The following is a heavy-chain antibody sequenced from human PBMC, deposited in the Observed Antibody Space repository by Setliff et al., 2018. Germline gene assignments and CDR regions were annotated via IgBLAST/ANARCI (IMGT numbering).Heavy chain of an antibody. CDR2: ISDSSGST. CDR1: GFTFDNYW. CDR3: EKDRVNDGFWDFDS. D-gene: IGHD1-26*01. J-gene: IGHJ4*02. V-gene: IGHV3-23*01. Sequence: PGGSLRLSCVASGFTFDNYWMGWVRQPPGKGLEWVSSISDSSGSTYYADAVKGRSTISRDNSKNNFFLQINNLRAADTATYYCEKDRVNDGFWDFDSWGQGIVVTVSS.